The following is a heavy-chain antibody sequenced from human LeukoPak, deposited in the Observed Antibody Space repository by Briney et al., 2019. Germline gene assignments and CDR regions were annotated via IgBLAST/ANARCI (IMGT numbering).Heavy chain of an antibody. J-gene: IGHJ5*02. V-gene: IGHV1-69*06. CDR3: ARDRPGRYCSRTSCYTASPFDP. CDR2: IIPIFGTT. CDR1: GGTFSSYA. D-gene: IGHD2-2*02. Sequence: SVKVSCKASGGTFSSYAISWVRQAPGQGLEWMGGIIPIFGTTNYAQKFQGRVTITADKSTSTAYMELSSLRSEDTAVYYCARDRPGRYCSRTSCYTASPFDPWGQGTLVTVSS.